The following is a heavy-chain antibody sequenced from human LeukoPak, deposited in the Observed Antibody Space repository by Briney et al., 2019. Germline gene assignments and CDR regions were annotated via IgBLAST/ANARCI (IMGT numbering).Heavy chain of an antibody. V-gene: IGHV3-7*03. D-gene: IGHD6-13*01. Sequence: GGSLRLSCAASGFTFSSYWMNWARQAPGRGLEWVASINHNGNVNYYVDSVKGRFTISRDNAKNSLYLQMSNLRAEDTAVYYCARADLIAAADMYYFDYWGQGTLVTVSS. CDR2: INHNGNVN. CDR3: ARADLIAAADMYYFDY. CDR1: GFTFSSYW. J-gene: IGHJ4*02.